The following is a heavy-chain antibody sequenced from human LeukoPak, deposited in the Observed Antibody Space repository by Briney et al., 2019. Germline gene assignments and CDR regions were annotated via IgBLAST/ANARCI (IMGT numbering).Heavy chain of an antibody. D-gene: IGHD1-26*01. Sequence: GGSLRLSCAASGFTFSSYSMNWVRQAPGKGLEWVSSISSSSSYIYYADSVKGRFTISRDNAKNSLYLQMNSLRAEDTAVYYCARDLVVGATTESYDYWGQGTLVTVSS. J-gene: IGHJ4*02. V-gene: IGHV3-21*01. CDR3: ARDLVVGATTESYDY. CDR1: GFTFSSYS. CDR2: ISSSSSYI.